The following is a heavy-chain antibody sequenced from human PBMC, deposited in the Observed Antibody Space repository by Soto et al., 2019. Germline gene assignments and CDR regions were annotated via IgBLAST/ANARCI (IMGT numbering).Heavy chain of an antibody. D-gene: IGHD2-2*01. CDR2: VYYTGTT. V-gene: IGHV4-39*01. CDR1: NFSVLTSIYY. Sequence: SETLSLTCTVSNFSVLTSIYYWAWIRQPPGKGLEWVGTVYYTGTTYYNPSLQSRVTISIDTSKNQFSLNLNSVTAADTAVYYCARNWDLALVPAAYFDSWGQGTLVTVSS. CDR3: ARNWDLALVPAAYFDS. J-gene: IGHJ4*02.